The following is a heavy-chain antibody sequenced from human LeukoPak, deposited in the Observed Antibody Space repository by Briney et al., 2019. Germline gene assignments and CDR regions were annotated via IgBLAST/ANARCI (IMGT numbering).Heavy chain of an antibody. D-gene: IGHD3-3*01. CDR3: TKDMEWGMDV. J-gene: IGHJ6*02. CDR2: IGWDGTNI. Sequence: GGSLRLSCAASGFTFDRHTMHWVRQPPGKGPEWVSLIGWDGTNIDYADSVKGRFTISRDNSKNFVYLQMHSLRTEDTALYYCTKDMEWGMDVWGQGTTVTVSS. V-gene: IGHV3-43*01. CDR1: GFTFDRHT.